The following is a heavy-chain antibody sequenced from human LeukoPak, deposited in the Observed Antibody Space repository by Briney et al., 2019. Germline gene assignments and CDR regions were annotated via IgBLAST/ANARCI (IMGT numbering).Heavy chain of an antibody. CDR2: IRSKAYGGTT. CDR3: ARGGQGGGYYFDY. CDR1: GFTFGDYA. J-gene: IGHJ4*02. D-gene: IGHD3-16*01. Sequence: PGGSLRLSCTASGFTFGDYAMSWVRQAPGKGLEWVGFIRSKAYGGTTEYAASVKGRFTISRDDSKSIAYLQMNSLKTEDTAVYYCARGGQGGGYYFDYWGQGTLVTVSS. V-gene: IGHV3-49*04.